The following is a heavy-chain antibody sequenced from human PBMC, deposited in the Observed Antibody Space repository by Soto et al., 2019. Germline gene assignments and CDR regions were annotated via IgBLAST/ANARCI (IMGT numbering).Heavy chain of an antibody. J-gene: IGHJ6*02. CDR2: IYYTGNI. CDR3: AREGYSVHYGLDV. V-gene: IGHV4-59*11. D-gene: IGHD5-18*01. CDR1: DGSITSHF. Sequence: QVQVQESGPGLVKPSETLSLTCTVSDGSITSHFWSWVRQPPGKGLEWIGSIYYTGNIDYNPSLKSRVTISVDTSKKQFSLKVRSVTAADTAMYYCAREGYSVHYGLDVWGQGTTVTVSS.